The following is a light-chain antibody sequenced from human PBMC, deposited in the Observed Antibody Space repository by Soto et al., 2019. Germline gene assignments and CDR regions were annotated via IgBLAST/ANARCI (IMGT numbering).Light chain of an antibody. CDR2: KAS. J-gene: IGKJ1*01. Sequence: DIQMTQSPSTLSASVGDRVTITFRASQTVDSWLAWYQQRPGKPPNLLIYKASTLASGVPSRFSGSGSGTEFTLTINSLQPDDFATYYCQQYQIYSGTFGQGTKVDI. V-gene: IGKV1-5*03. CDR1: QTVDSW. CDR3: QQYQIYSGT.